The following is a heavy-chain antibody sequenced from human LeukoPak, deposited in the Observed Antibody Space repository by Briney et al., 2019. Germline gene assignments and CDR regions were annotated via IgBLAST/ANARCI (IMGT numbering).Heavy chain of an antibody. Sequence: GGSLRLSCAASGFTVSSNYMSWVRQAPGKGLEWISIIYSDGSTYYADSVKGRFTISRDNSKNTLYLQMNSLRAEDTAVYYCARDQWLASGAFDIWGQGTMVTVSS. J-gene: IGHJ3*02. D-gene: IGHD6-19*01. CDR3: ARDQWLASGAFDI. CDR1: GFTVSSNY. V-gene: IGHV3-53*01. CDR2: IYSDGST.